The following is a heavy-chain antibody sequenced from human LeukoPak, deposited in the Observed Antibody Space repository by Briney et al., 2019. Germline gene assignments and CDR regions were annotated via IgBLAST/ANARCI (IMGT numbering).Heavy chain of an antibody. J-gene: IGHJ4*02. CDR2: IKQDGSEK. CDR3: AQGANAGFGY. CDR1: GFTFSSYR. V-gene: IGHV3-7*01. Sequence: GGSLRLSCAASGFTFSSYRMSWVRQAPGKGLEWVANIKQDGSEKYYVDSVKGRFTISRDNAKNSLYLQMNSLRAEDTAVYYCAQGANAGFGYWGQGTLVTVSS. D-gene: IGHD1-26*01.